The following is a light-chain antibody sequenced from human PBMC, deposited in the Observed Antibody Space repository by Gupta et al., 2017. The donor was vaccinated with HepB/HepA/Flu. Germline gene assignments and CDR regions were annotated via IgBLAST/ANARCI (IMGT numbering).Light chain of an antibody. J-gene: IGLJ2*01. CDR3: QSYDDTLSGHVV. CDR1: SSNTGAGYD. V-gene: IGLV1-40*01. Sequence: QSVLTQPPSVSGAPGQRVTISCTGRSSNTGAGYDVHWYQQLPGTPPKLLIYGNDNRPSGVPDRFSGSKSDTSASLAITGLQAEDEADYYCQSYDDTLSGHVVFGGGTKLTVL. CDR2: GND.